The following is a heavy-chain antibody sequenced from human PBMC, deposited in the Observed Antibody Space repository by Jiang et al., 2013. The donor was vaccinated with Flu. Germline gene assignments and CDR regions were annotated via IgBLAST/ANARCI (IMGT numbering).Heavy chain of an antibody. V-gene: IGHV3-23*01. D-gene: IGHD2-2*01. CDR3: AKAAVVPAANHPAGTY. Sequence: CTASGFTFSSYAMSWVRQAPGKGLEWVSAISGSGGSTYYADSVKGRFTISRDNSKNTLYLQMNSLRAEDTAVYYCAKAAVVPAANHPAGTYWGQGTLVTVSS. CDR2: ISGSGGST. J-gene: IGHJ4*02. CDR1: GFTFSSYA.